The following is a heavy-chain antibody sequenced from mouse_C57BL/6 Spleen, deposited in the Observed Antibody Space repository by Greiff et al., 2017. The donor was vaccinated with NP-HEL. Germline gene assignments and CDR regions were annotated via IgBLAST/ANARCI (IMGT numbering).Heavy chain of an antibody. CDR3: ARLYYDYAWFAY. CDR1: GFTFSDYY. CDR2: INYDGSST. Sequence: DVMLVESEGGLVQPGSSMKLSCTASGFTFSDYYMAWVRQVPEKGLEWVANINYDGSSTYYLDSLKSRFIISRDNAKNILYLQMSSLKSEDTATDYCARLYYDYAWFAYWGQGTLVTVSA. D-gene: IGHD2-4*01. V-gene: IGHV5-16*01. J-gene: IGHJ3*01.